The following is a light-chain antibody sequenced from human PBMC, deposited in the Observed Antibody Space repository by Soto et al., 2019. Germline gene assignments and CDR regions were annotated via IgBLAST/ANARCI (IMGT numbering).Light chain of an antibody. J-gene: IGKJ2*01. CDR2: GAS. Sequence: EIVLTQSPGTLSLSPGERATLSCRASQSVTNSYLAWYQQKPGQAPRLLIYGASSRATGIPDRFGGSGSGTDFTLTISRLEPEDFAVYYCQQYCCSPYTFGQGTKVDIK. V-gene: IGKV3-20*01. CDR3: QQYCCSPYT. CDR1: QSVTNSY.